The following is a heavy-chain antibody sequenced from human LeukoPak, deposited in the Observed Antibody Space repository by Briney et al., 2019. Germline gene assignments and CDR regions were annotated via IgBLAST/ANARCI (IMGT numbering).Heavy chain of an antibody. CDR3: ARDRGGGDSNWFDP. J-gene: IGHJ5*02. CDR2: IYHSGST. Sequence: SETLSLTCAVSGGSISSGGYSWSWIRQPPGKGLEWIGYIYHSGSTYYNPSLKSRVTISVDRSKNQFSLKLSSVTAADTAVYYCARDRGGGDSNWFDPRGQGTLVTVSS. CDR1: GGSISSGGYS. D-gene: IGHD2-21*02. V-gene: IGHV4-30-2*01.